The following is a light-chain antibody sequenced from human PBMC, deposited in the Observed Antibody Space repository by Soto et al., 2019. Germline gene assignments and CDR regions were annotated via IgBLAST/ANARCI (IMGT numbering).Light chain of an antibody. CDR1: QSISSW. CDR2: KAS. CDR3: QHLA. Sequence: DIQMTQSPSTLSASVGDRVTITCRASQSISSWLAWYQQKPGKAPKLLIYKASSLESGVPSRFSGSGSGTEFTLTISSLQPDDFATYYCQHLAFGQGTKVKIK. J-gene: IGKJ1*01. V-gene: IGKV1-5*03.